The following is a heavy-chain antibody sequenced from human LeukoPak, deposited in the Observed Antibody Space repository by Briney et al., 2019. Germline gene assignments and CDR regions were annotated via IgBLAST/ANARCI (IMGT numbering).Heavy chain of an antibody. Sequence: ASVKVSCKASGYTFTSYAMNWVRQAPGQGLEWMGWINTNTGNPTYAQGFTGRFVFSLDTSVSTAYLQISSLKAEDTAVYYCARDRFGELLYDLRFDPWGQGTLVTVSS. D-gene: IGHD3-10*01. J-gene: IGHJ5*02. CDR3: ARDRFGELLYDLRFDP. CDR1: GYTFTSYA. CDR2: INTNTGNP. V-gene: IGHV7-4-1*02.